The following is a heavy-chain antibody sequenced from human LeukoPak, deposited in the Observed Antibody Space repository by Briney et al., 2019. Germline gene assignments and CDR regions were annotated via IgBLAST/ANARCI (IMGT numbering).Heavy chain of an antibody. D-gene: IGHD2-21*02. CDR2: IKQDGSEK. J-gene: IGHJ4*02. V-gene: IGHV3-7*01. Sequence: GGSLRLSCAASGFTFSSYWMSWVRQAPGKGLEWVATIKQDGSEKYYVDSVKGRFTISRDNAKNSLYLQMNSLRAEDTAVYYCIVVVTAAVDFDYWGQGTLVTVSS. CDR1: GFTFSSYW. CDR3: IVVVTAAVDFDY.